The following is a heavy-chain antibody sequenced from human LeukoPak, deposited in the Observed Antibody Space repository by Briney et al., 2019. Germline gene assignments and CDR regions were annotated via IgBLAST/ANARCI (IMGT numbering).Heavy chain of an antibody. CDR3: ARVFDY. Sequence: SETLSLTCTVSGGSISSGSYYWSWIRQPAGKGLEWIGRIYTSGSTNYNPSLKSRVTISVDTSKNQFSLKLNSVTAADTAVYYCARVFDYWGQGTLVTVSS. J-gene: IGHJ4*02. CDR2: IYTSGST. V-gene: IGHV4-61*02. CDR1: GGSISSGSYY.